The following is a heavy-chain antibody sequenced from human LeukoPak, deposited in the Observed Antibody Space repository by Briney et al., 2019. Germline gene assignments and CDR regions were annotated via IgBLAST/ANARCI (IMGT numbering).Heavy chain of an antibody. D-gene: IGHD3-3*01. CDR3: GDFCSKSNCYLRPMDV. V-gene: IGHV4-59*01. CDR2: IYYSGST. Sequence: PSETLSLTCTVSGGSISGYYWNWIRQPPGKGLEWIGYIYYSGSTTYNPSLKSRVTMSVDTAKNQFSLKLRSVTAADTAVYARGDFCSKSNCYLRPMDVWGKGTTVTVSS. J-gene: IGHJ6*03. CDR1: GGSISGYY.